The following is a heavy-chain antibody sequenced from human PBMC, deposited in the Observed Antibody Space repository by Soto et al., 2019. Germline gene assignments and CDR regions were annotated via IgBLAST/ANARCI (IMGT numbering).Heavy chain of an antibody. CDR3: VRAAVRFATISYFDY. Sequence: PSESLSLTCTVSGDSVSSVGFHWAWLRRPPGKGLEWIGYIYNGGSTYYRPSLESRMHISLDATRKHYSLKLTSVTAADTAVYFCVRAAVRFATISYFDYWGQGNLVIVSS. J-gene: IGHJ4*02. CDR2: IYNGGST. CDR1: GDSVSSVGFH. V-gene: IGHV4-30-4*01.